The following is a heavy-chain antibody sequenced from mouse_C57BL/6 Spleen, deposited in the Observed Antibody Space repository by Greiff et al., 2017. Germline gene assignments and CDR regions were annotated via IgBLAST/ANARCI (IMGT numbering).Heavy chain of an antibody. CDR1: GYTFTSYW. CDR3: ARGGSVCYAMDY. CDR2: IDPSDSYT. J-gene: IGHJ4*01. V-gene: IGHV1-59*01. Sequence: QVQLQQPGAELVRPGTSVKLSCKASGYTFTSYWMHWVKQRPGQGLEWIGVIDPSDSYTNYNQKFKGKAKLPVDTSSSTAYMQLSSLKSEDSAVYYCARGGSVCYAMDYWGQGTSVAVSS.